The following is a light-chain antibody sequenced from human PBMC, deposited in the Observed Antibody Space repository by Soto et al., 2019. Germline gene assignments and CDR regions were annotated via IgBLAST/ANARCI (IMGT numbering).Light chain of an antibody. CDR1: QSVSSSY. V-gene: IGKV3-20*01. CDR2: GAS. Sequence: EIVLTQSPGTLSLSPGESATLXXRASQSVSSSYLAWYQQKPGQAPKXXMYGASSRATGIPDRFSGSGSGTDFTLTISGLEREDFAVYYCQHYGSSPLTFGGGTKVDIK. J-gene: IGKJ4*01. CDR3: QHYGSSPLT.